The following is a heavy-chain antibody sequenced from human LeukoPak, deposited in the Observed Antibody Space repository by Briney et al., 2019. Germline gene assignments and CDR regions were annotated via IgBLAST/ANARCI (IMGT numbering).Heavy chain of an antibody. CDR2: INHSGST. D-gene: IGHD2-21*02. Sequence: SETLSLTCAVYGGSFSGYYWSWIRQPPGKGLEWIGEINHSGSTNYNPSLKSRVTISVDTSKNQVSLKVRSVTAADTAVYYCARGHSSVVTAIPYYFDYWGRGTLVTVSS. V-gene: IGHV4-34*01. CDR3: ARGHSSVVTAIPYYFDY. J-gene: IGHJ4*02. CDR1: GGSFSGYY.